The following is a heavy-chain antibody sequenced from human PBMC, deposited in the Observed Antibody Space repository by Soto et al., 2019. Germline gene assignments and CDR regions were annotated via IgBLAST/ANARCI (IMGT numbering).Heavy chain of an antibody. CDR2: VYRSGNA. V-gene: IGHV4-31*03. CDR3: AGKNDCSRSCFSFSGLVV. J-gene: IGHJ6*01. CDR1: GGSISSGGYY. D-gene: IGHD3-10*02. Sequence: QMQLQESGPGLVKPSQTLSLTCTVSGGSISSGGYYWSWIRQLPGKGLEWMGYVYRSGNAYYNPCLESRVTISADPSKNRFDLRLSAVTAAATAVYYGAGKNDCSRSCFSFSGLVVWGHRTKVAVSA.